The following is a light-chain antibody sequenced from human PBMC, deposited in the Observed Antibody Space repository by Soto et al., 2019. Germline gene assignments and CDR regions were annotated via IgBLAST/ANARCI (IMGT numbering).Light chain of an antibody. CDR1: QSIFYSPNNKNY. V-gene: IGKV4-1*01. CDR2: WAS. J-gene: IGKJ1*01. Sequence: DIVMTQSPDSLAVSLGEWATINCKSSQSIFYSPNNKNYLAWYQQKPGQPPKLLIYWASTRESGVPDRFSGGGSGTDFTLTISSLQAEDVAVYYCQQYYSSPTWTFGQGTKVDIK. CDR3: QQYYSSPTWT.